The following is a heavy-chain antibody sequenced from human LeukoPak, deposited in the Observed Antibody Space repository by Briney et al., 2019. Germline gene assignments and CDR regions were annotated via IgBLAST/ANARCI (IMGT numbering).Heavy chain of an antibody. Sequence: GGSLRLSCAASGFTFSDYYMSWIRQAPGKGLEWVSYISSSGSTIYYADSVKGRFTISRDNSKNTLFLQMNSLRAEDTAVFYCAKRSGYTTGWFFDFWGQGTLVTVSS. CDR2: ISSSGSTI. J-gene: IGHJ4*02. CDR1: GFTFSDYY. D-gene: IGHD6-19*01. CDR3: AKRSGYTTGWFFDF. V-gene: IGHV3-11*01.